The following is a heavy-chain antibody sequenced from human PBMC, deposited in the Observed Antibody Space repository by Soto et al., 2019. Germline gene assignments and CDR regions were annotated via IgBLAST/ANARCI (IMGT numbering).Heavy chain of an antibody. CDR3: ARGLYYYDSSGYDSP. V-gene: IGHV3-21*01. CDR1: GFTFSSYS. CDR2: ISSSSSYI. D-gene: IGHD3-22*01. J-gene: IGHJ5*02. Sequence: PGGSLRLSCAASGFTFSSYSMNWVRQAPGKGLEWVSSISSSSSYIYYADSVKGRFTISRDNAKNSLYLQMNSLRAEDTAVYYCARGLYYYDSSGYDSPWGQGTLLTVSS.